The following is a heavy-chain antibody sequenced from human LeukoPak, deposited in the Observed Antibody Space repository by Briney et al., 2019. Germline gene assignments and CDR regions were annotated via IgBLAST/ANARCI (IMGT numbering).Heavy chain of an antibody. CDR2: INWDGGST. CDR3: AKDLGKVIAAAGTSGFDS. CDR1: GFNFDDYT. V-gene: IGHV3-43*01. D-gene: IGHD6-13*01. Sequence: GGSLRLSCAASGFNFDDYTMHWVRQITGKSLEWVSLINWDGGSTFYADSVKGRFTISRDTRKNFLYLQMISLRTEDTALYYCAKDLGKVIAAAGTSGFDSWGRGTLVIISS. J-gene: IGHJ4*01.